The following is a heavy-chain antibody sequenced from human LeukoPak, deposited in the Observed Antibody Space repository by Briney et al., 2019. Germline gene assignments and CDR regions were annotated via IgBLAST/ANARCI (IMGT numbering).Heavy chain of an antibody. J-gene: IGHJ4*02. CDR2: MYHSGSA. D-gene: IGHD7-27*01. CDR3: ARGFRGDNFDY. CDR1: GYSISSAYY. V-gene: IGHV4-38-2*02. Sequence: SETLSLTCSVSGYSISSAYYWGWIRQPPGKGLEWIGTMYHSGSANYNPSLKSRVTISVDTSKNQFSLKLSSVTAADTAVYFCARGFRGDNFDYWGQGTLVTVSS.